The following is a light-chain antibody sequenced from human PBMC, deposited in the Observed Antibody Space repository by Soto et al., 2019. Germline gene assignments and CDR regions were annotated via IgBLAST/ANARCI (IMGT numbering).Light chain of an antibody. CDR1: STDIGHYDY. Sequence: QSALTQPASVSGSPGQSITISCTGTSTDIGHYDYVSWYQQHPGKAPKLMIYHVTYRPSGVSNRYSGSKSGNSASLTVSGLQADDEADYYCCSRATGHTDVFGSGTKLAVL. J-gene: IGLJ1*01. V-gene: IGLV2-14*03. CDR2: HVT. CDR3: CSRATGHTDV.